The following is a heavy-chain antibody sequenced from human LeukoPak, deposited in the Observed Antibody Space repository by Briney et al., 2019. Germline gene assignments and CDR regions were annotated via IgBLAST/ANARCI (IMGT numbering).Heavy chain of an antibody. J-gene: IGHJ3*02. CDR1: GFTFSSYW. CDR2: IKQDGSEK. Sequence: PGGSLRLSCAASGFTFSSYWMSWVRQAPGKGLECVGNIKQDGSEKYYVDSVKGRFTISRDNAQNSLYLQMNSLRAEDTAVYYCARVRGGYCSGGSCYSAFDIWGQGTMVTVSS. CDR3: ARVRGGYCSGGSCYSAFDI. D-gene: IGHD2-15*01. V-gene: IGHV3-7*04.